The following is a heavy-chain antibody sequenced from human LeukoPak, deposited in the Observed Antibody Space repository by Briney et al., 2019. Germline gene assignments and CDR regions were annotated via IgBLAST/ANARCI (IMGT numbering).Heavy chain of an antibody. CDR3: ARDPLRSTWSTYYNALDV. D-gene: IGHD6-13*01. CDR1: GHTFVSYG. Sequence: ASVKVSCKASGHTFVSYGISWVRQAPGQGLEWMGWISAYNGNTDYAQKFEGRVTMTTDKSTSTAYMELRSLTSDDTAVYYCARDPLRSTWSTYYNALDVWGQGTTVTVSS. CDR2: ISAYNGNT. V-gene: IGHV1-18*01. J-gene: IGHJ6*02.